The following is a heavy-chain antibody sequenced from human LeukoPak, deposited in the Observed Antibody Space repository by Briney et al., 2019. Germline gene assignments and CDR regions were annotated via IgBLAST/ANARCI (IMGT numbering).Heavy chain of an antibody. CDR1: GFSFSGSW. CDR3: ARDPLNGALDI. CDR2: INPDGSAI. V-gene: IGHV3-7*01. Sequence: GGSLRLSCTASGFSFSGSWMSWLRQLPGKGLEWLADINPDGSAIVYVDSVKGRFTVSRNNAKNSLYLQMDGLRAEDTAVYYCARDPLNGALDIWGQGTLVTVSS. J-gene: IGHJ3*02.